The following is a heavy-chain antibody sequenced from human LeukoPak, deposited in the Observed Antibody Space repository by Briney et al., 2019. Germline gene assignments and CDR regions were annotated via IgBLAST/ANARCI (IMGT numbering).Heavy chain of an antibody. CDR3: ARDSAVAGAFDI. CDR2: ISSSGST. J-gene: IGHJ3*02. V-gene: IGHV4-61*02. Sequence: SQTLSLTCTVSGDSISSGDYYWSWIRQPAGKGLEWIGRISSSGSTNYNPSLKSRVTISVDTSKNQFSLKLSSVTAADTAVYYCARDSAVAGAFDIWGQGTMVTVSS. CDR1: GDSISSGDYY. D-gene: IGHD6-19*01.